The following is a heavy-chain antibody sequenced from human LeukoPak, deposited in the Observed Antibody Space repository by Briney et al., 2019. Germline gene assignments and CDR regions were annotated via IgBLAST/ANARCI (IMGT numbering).Heavy chain of an antibody. CDR3: ASQPTPVLPFDI. V-gene: IGHV3-66*04. Sequence: PGGSLRLSCAASGFTVSSNYISWVRQAPGKGLEWVSVIYSAGTTYYADSVKGRFTISRDNSKNTLYLQMNSLRVEDTAVYYCASQPTPVLPFDIWGQGTMVTVSS. J-gene: IGHJ3*02. CDR2: IYSAGTT. CDR1: GFTVSSNY.